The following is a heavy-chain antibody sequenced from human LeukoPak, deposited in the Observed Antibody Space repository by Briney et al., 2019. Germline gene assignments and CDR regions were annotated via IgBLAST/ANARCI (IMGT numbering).Heavy chain of an antibody. CDR1: GFTFSSYG. CDR2: ISYDGSNK. Sequence: PGGSLRLACAASGFTFSSYGMHWVRQVPGKGLEWVAVISYDGSNKYYADSVKGRFTISRDNSKNTLYLQMNSLRAEDTAVYYCAKDGNLVYWGQGTLVTVSS. CDR3: AKDGNLVY. J-gene: IGHJ4*02. D-gene: IGHD1-26*01. V-gene: IGHV3-30*18.